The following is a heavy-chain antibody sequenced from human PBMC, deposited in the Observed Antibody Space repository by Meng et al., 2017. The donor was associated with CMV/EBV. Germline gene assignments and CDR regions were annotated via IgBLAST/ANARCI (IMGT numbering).Heavy chain of an antibody. CDR1: GGSISSSGYY. Sequence: SQTLSLTCTVSGGSISSSGYYWGWIRQPPGKGLEWLGEINHSGSTNHNLSLKSRVTISVDTSKNQFSLKLSSVTAADTAVYYCARGPSSGWYWGWGQGTLVTVSS. CDR2: INHSGST. CDR3: ARGPSSGWYWG. D-gene: IGHD6-19*01. V-gene: IGHV4-39*07. J-gene: IGHJ4*02.